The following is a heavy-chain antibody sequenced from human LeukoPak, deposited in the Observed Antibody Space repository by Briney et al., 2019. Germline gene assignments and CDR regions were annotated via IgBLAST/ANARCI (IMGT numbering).Heavy chain of an antibody. CDR1: GYTFTSYD. CDR2: MNPNSGDT. V-gene: IGHV1-8*01. Sequence: ASVKVSCKASGYTFTSYDINWVRQATGQGLEWMGWMNPNSGDTGYAQKFQGRLTMTRDTSISTAYMELSSLRSEDTAVYYCARVLRCDYDILTGYLNLDHWGQGTLVTVSS. D-gene: IGHD3-9*01. CDR3: ARVLRCDYDILTGYLNLDH. J-gene: IGHJ4*02.